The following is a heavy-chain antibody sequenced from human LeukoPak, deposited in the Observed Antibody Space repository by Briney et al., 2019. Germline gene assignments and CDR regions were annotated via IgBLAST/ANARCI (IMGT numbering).Heavy chain of an antibody. D-gene: IGHD6-19*01. V-gene: IGHV3-23*01. CDR1: GFTFSSYA. Sequence: GGSLRLSCAASGFTFSSYAMSWVRQAPGKGLERVSAISGSGGSTYYADSVKGRFTISRDNSRNTLYLQMNSLRAEDTAVYYCATGGDPYSSGWYYWGQGTLVTVSS. CDR3: ATGGDPYSSGWYY. J-gene: IGHJ4*02. CDR2: ISGSGGST.